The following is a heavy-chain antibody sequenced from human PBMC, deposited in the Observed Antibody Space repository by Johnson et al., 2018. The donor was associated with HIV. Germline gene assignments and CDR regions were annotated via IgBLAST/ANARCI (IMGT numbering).Heavy chain of an antibody. CDR3: AKDRSTGWYPAFDI. D-gene: IGHD6-19*01. CDR1: GFNFNNYG. V-gene: IGHV3-30*02. CDR2: IRYDGSEK. J-gene: IGHJ3*02. Sequence: QVQLVESGGGVVQPGGSLRLSCAASGFNFNNYGMHWVRQAPGKGLEWVAFIRYDGSEKYYVDSVQGRFTISRDNAKNSLYLQMNSLRAEDTAVYYCAKDRSTGWYPAFDIWGQGTMVTVSS.